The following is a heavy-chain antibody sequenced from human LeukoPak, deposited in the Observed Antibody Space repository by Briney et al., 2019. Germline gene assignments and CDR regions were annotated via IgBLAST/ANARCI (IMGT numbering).Heavy chain of an antibody. V-gene: IGHV4-39*01. D-gene: IGHD2-2*01. CDR3: ASSFGGGDIVVVPAAMPFDY. CDR2: IYYSDRGST. Sequence: PSETLSLTCTVSGGSIISSTGSISSTSSYWAWIRQPPGKGLEWIGGIYYSDRGSTYYNPSLKSRVTISVDTSKNQYSLKLSSVTATDTAVYYCASSFGGGDIVVVPAAMPFDYWGQGTLVTVSS. CDR1: GGSIISSTGSISSTSSY. J-gene: IGHJ4*02.